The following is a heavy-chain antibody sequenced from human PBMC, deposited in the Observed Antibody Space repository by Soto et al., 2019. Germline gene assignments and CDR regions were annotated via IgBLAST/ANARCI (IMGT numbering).Heavy chain of an antibody. V-gene: IGHV1-69*12. CDR1: GGTFSSYA. D-gene: IGHD2-15*01. CDR3: AREGIRDIVVVVAATLGGMDV. Sequence: QVQLVQSGAEVKKPGSSVKVSCKASGGTFSSYAISWVRQAPGQGLEWMGGIIPIFGTANYAEKFQGRVTITADESTSTAYMELSSLRSEDTAVYYCAREGIRDIVVVVAATLGGMDVWGQGTRVTVSS. J-gene: IGHJ6*02. CDR2: IIPIFGTA.